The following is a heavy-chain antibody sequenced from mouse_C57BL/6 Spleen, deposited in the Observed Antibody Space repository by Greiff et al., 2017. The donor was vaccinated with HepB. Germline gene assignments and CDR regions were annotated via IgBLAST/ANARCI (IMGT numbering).Heavy chain of an antibody. CDR1: GFTFSSYA. D-gene: IGHD3-2*02. CDR3: TGDSSGYDRFAY. Sequence: EVKLQESGEGLVKPGGSLKLSCAASGFTFSSYAMSWVRQTPEKRLEWVAYISSGGDYIYYADTVKGRFTISRDNARNTLYLQMSSLKSEDTAMYYCTGDSSGYDRFAYWGQGTLVTVSA. CDR2: ISSGGDYI. J-gene: IGHJ3*01. V-gene: IGHV5-9-1*02.